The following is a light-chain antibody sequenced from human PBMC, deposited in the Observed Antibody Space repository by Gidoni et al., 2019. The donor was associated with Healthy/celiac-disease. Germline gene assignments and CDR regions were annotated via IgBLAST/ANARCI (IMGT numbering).Light chain of an antibody. J-gene: IGLJ2*01. Sequence: QSALTQPASVSGSPGQSITISCTGTSSDFGGYNYVPWYQQHPGKAPKLMIYDVSNRPSGVSNRFSGSKSGNTASLTISGLQAEDEADYYCSSYTSSSTLTVFGGGTKLTVL. CDR1: SSDFGGYNY. V-gene: IGLV2-14*01. CDR2: DVS. CDR3: SSYTSSSTLTV.